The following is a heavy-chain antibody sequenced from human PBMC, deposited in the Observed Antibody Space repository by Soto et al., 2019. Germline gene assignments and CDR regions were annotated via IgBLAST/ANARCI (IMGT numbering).Heavy chain of an antibody. CDR3: ARDLYLGYCSGGSCYSDAFDI. D-gene: IGHD2-15*01. J-gene: IGHJ3*02. Sequence: QVQLVESGGGVVQPGRSLRLSCAASGFTFSSYGMHWVRQAPGKGLEWVAVIWYDGSNKYYADSVKGRFTISRDNSKNTLYLQMNSLRAEDTAVYYCARDLYLGYCSGGSCYSDAFDIWGHGTMVTVSS. V-gene: IGHV3-33*01. CDR1: GFTFSSYG. CDR2: IWYDGSNK.